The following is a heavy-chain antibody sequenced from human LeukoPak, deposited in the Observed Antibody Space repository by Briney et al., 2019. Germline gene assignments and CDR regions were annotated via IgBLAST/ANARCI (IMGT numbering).Heavy chain of an antibody. CDR3: TSWGDTTAEYFQR. CDR1: GFTFSSYA. CDR2: INPDGRDT. V-gene: IGHV3-7*01. J-gene: IGHJ1*01. D-gene: IGHD2-21*02. Sequence: GGSLRLSCAASGFTFSSYAMNWVRQAPGKGLEWVAHINPDGRDTYYVDSVKGRFTISRDNAENSMYLQMNSLRVEDTAVYYCTSWGDTTAEYFQRWGQGTLVTVSS.